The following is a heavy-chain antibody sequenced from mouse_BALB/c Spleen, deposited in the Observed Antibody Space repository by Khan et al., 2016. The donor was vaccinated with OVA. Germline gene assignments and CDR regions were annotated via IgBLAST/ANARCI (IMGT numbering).Heavy chain of an antibody. V-gene: IGHV2-6-1*01. CDR1: GFSLTNYG. D-gene: IGHD2-4*01. CDR3: ARQPYYHYNVMDY. CDR2: IWTDGST. Sequence: QVQLKESGPGLVAPSQSLSITCTISGFSLTNYGVHWVRQPPGKGLEWLGVIWTDGSTTYNSALKSRLTITKDNSKSQVFLKMNSLQTDDKAIYFCARQPYYHYNVMDYWGQGTSVTVSS. J-gene: IGHJ4*01.